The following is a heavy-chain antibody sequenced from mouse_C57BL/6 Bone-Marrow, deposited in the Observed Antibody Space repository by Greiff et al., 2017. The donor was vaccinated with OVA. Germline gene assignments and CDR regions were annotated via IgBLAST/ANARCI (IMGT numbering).Heavy chain of an antibody. CDR1: GYTFTDYE. Sequence: VQLQQSGAELVRPGASVTLSCKASGYTFTDYEMHWVKQTPVHGLEWIGAIDPETGGTAYNQKFKGKAILTADKSSSTAYMELRSLTSEDSAVYYCTRGPYYGSSSTWFAYWGQGTLVTVSA. D-gene: IGHD1-1*01. J-gene: IGHJ3*01. CDR3: TRGPYYGSSSTWFAY. CDR2: IDPETGGT. V-gene: IGHV1-15*01.